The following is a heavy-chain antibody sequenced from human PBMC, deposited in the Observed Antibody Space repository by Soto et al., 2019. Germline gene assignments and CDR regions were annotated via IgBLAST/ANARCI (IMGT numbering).Heavy chain of an antibody. Sequence: GGSLSLSCAASGFTFSHYGIHWVRQAPGKGLEWLAVISYDGSNKHYADSVKGRFTVSRDNSKNTLYLQVNSLSAEDTAVYYCAKRVDYSSSSAYFDYWAPGARATVYS. CDR1: GFTFSHYG. CDR2: ISYDGSNK. V-gene: IGHV3-30*18. CDR3: AKRVDYSSSSAYFDY. J-gene: IGHJ4*02. D-gene: IGHD6-6*01.